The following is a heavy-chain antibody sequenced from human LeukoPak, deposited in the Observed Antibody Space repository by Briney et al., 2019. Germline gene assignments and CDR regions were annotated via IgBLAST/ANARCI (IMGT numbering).Heavy chain of an antibody. Sequence: GGSLRLSCEASGCSFGDDEMIWVRQPPGKRLEWVSYISGSGNTGYAADSVRGRFIMSRDNTKSSLNLQMAGLRAEDTALYYCARCRIGVRGPTCSWIDNWGQGTLVIVSS. J-gene: IGHJ4*02. CDR1: GCSFGDDE. CDR3: ARCRIGVRGPTCSWIDN. CDR2: ISGSGNTG. V-gene: IGHV3-48*03. D-gene: IGHD3-3*01.